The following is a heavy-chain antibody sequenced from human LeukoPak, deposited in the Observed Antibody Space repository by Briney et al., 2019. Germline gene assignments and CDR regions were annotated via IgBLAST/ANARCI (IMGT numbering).Heavy chain of an antibody. D-gene: IGHD3-10*01. CDR2: VYYTGRT. J-gene: IGHJ3*01. CDR1: DGPTTGYY. CDR3: ARHMSVSYDAFDL. V-gene: IGHV4-59*08. Sequence: PSETLSLTCSVSDGPTTGYYWSWIRQPPGKGLEWIAYVYYTGRTLYNPSLESRVTISVDTSKTQFPLTVTSVTAADTAVYYCARHMSVSYDAFDLWGRGTTVTVSS.